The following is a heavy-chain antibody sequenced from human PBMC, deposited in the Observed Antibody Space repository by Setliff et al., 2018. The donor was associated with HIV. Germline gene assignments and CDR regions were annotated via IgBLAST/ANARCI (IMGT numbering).Heavy chain of an antibody. CDR3: ARGGYSSSWYTYYGMDV. V-gene: IGHV4-39*01. D-gene: IGHD6-13*01. J-gene: IGHJ6*02. CDR2: IYNSGNT. Sequence: SETLSLTCTVSGGSISTSSYYWGWIRQPPGKGLEWIGSIYNSGNTYYNPSLKCRLTMSVDTSKNQFSLKLSSVTAADTAVYYCARGGYSSSWYTYYGMDVWGQGTTVTVSS. CDR1: GGSISTSSYY.